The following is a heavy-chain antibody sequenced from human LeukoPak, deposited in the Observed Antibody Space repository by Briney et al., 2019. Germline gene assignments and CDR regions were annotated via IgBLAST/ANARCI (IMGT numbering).Heavy chain of an antibody. J-gene: IGHJ5*02. V-gene: IGHV1-2*02. D-gene: IGHD3-10*01. CDR3: ARDSGYYPDNFDP. Sequence: APVKVSCKTSGYTFSDYYIHWIRQAPGQGLEWVGWINPNSGDTDYAQKFQGRVTVTRDTSISTAYMELGRLRSDDTAVYYCARDSGYYPDNFDPWGQGTLVTVSS. CDR1: GYTFSDYY. CDR2: INPNSGDT.